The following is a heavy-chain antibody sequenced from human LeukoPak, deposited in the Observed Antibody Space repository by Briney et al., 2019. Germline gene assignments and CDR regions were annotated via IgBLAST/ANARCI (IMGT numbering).Heavy chain of an antibody. V-gene: IGHV4-59*01. CDR1: GGSISSYY. CDR2: SYYSGST. J-gene: IGHJ4*02. D-gene: IGHD1-26*01. Sequence: PSETLSLTCTVSGGSISSYYWSWIRQPPGKGLEWIGYSYYSGSTNYNPSLKSRVTISVDTSKNQFSLKLSSVTAADTAVYYCAREGAAGSSWPPDYWGQGTLVTVSS. CDR3: AREGAAGSSWPPDY.